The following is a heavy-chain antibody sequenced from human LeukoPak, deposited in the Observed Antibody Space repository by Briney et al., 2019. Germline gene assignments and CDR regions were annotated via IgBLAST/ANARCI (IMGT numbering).Heavy chain of an antibody. CDR2: IIPIFGTA. D-gene: IGHD3-9*01. Sequence: SVKVSCKASGGTFSSYAISWVRQAPGQGLEWMGGIIPIFGTANYAQKFQGRVTITADESTSTAYMELSSLRSEDTAVYYCARERRYFDWLLYKNYYFYGMDVWGQGTTVTVSS. J-gene: IGHJ6*02. CDR1: GGTFSSYA. CDR3: ARERRYFDWLLYKNYYFYGMDV. V-gene: IGHV1-69*13.